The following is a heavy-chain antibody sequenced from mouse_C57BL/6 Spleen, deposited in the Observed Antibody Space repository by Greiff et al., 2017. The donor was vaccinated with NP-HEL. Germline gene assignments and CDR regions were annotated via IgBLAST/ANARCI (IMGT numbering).Heavy chain of an antibody. Sequence: EVQVVESGGGLVQPGGSLSLSCAASGFTFTDYYMSWVRQPPGKALEWLGFIRNKANGYTTEYSASVKGRFTISRDNSQSILYLQMNALRAEDSATCYCARSYDYDGDAMDDWGQGTSVTVSS. CDR1: GFTFTDYY. D-gene: IGHD2-4*01. J-gene: IGHJ4*01. CDR3: ARSYDYDGDAMDD. CDR2: IRNKANGYTT. V-gene: IGHV7-3*01.